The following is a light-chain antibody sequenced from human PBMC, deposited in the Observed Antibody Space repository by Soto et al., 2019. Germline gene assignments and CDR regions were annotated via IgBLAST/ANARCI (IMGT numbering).Light chain of an antibody. Sequence: DIQVTQSPSSLSASVGDRVIITCQASQDISNFSKWYQQKPGKAPKLLIYDASNLQTGVPSRFSGSGSGTDFTFTISSLQPENIETHHCQQYDSFPITFGQGTRLEIK. CDR1: QDISNF. CDR2: DAS. V-gene: IGKV1-33*01. J-gene: IGKJ5*01. CDR3: QQYDSFPIT.